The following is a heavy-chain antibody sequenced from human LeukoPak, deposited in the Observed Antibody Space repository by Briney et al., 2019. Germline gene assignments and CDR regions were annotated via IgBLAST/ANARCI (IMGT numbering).Heavy chain of an antibody. V-gene: IGHV3-23*01. CDR3: AKVYSSGWYDFDY. J-gene: IGHJ4*02. Sequence: GGSLRLSCAASGFTFRSYAMSWVRQAPGKGLEWVSATSGSGGSIYYADSVKGRFTISRDNSKNTLYLQMNSLGAEDTAVYYCAKVYSSGWYDFDYWGQGTLVTVSS. D-gene: IGHD6-19*01. CDR2: TSGSGGSI. CDR1: GFTFRSYA.